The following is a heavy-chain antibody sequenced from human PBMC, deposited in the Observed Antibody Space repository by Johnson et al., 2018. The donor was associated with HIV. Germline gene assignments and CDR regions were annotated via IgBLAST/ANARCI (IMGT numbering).Heavy chain of an antibody. V-gene: IGHV3-30*02. D-gene: IGHD2-2*01. CDR2: IRFGGSQK. J-gene: IGHJ3*02. CDR1: GFTFRAYG. Sequence: QVQLVESGGGLVQPGGSLRLSCAASGFTFRAYGIHWVRQAPGKGLEWVAFIRFGGSQKYYVDSVKGRFTISRDNSKNTLNLQMNSLRTEDTAVYYCVRGRISTVVVDLRGGGFDIWGQGTLVTVSS. CDR3: VRGRISTVVVDLRGGGFDI.